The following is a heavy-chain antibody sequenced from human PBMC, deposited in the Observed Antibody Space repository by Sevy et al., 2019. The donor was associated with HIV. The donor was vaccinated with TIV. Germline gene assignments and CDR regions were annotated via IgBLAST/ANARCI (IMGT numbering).Heavy chain of an antibody. J-gene: IGHJ1*01. D-gene: IGHD3-22*01. CDR2: ISGSGGRT. V-gene: IGHV3-23*01. Sequence: GGSLRLSCKASGFNFNNYAMSWVHQAPGKGLEWVSTISGSGGRTYTAESVRGRLTISRDNSKRTVYLQMNSLRGDDTAIYYCAKDPYSSGEYFQKWGQGPRVTVSS. CDR1: GFNFNNYA. CDR3: AKDPYSSGEYFQK.